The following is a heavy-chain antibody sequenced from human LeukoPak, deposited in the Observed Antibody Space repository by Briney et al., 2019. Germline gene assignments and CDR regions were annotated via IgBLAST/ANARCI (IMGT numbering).Heavy chain of an antibody. J-gene: IGHJ6*02. CDR1: GFTFSRYW. Sequence: GGSLRLSGAPSGFTFSRYWMDWVRQPPGKGLVWVSRINSDGSSTSYAESVKGRFTISSDNAKNTLYLQITSLRAEDTAVYYCARGGLAAAGTSYYYGMDVWGQGTTVTVSS. D-gene: IGHD6-13*01. CDR3: ARGGLAAAGTSYYYGMDV. CDR2: INSDGSST. V-gene: IGHV3-74*01.